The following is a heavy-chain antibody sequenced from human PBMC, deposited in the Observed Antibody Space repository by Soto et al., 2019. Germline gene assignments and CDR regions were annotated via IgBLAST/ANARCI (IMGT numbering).Heavy chain of an antibody. J-gene: IGHJ3*02. V-gene: IGHV3-30*18. CDR2: ISYDGSNK. CDR1: GFTFSSYG. Sequence: QVQLVESGGGVVQPGRSLRLSCAASGFTFSSYGMHWVRQAPGKGLEWVAVISYDGSNKYYADSVKGRFTISRDNSKNTLYLQMNSLRAEDTAVYYCAKVAARRYIQSHAFDIWGQGTMVTVSS. CDR3: AKVAARRYIQSHAFDI. D-gene: IGHD6-6*01.